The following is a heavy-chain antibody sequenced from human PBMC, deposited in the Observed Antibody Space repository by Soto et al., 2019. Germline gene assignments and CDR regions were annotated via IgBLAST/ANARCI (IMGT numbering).Heavy chain of an antibody. J-gene: IGHJ5*01. V-gene: IGHV1-69*08. CDR3: SREPLSIHADGFAA. CDR1: GETFDSYN. CDR2: ITHIFGSV. Sequence: QVRMIQSAPQERKPGSSVTVSCEPFGETFDSYNIAWLRQAPGQGLEWMGNITHIFGSVRYRQKLQGRLTLTTNRSTGTSNTELIDLRVDDSAGYFCSREPLSIHADGFAAWGHVTLVTVAS.